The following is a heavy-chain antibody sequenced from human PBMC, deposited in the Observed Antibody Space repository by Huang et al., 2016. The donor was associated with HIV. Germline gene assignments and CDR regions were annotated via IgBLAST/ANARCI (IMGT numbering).Heavy chain of an antibody. CDR3: AREGGSRYYMDV. Sequence: EVQLVQSGAEVKKPGESLRISCKGSGYSFRSYWIGWVRQMPVKGLEGMGSIYPGDSDTRYSTSFQGLVTISAEKSISTAYLQWSSLKASDTAMYYCAREGGSRYYMDVWGKGTTVTVSS. CDR2: IYPGDSDT. CDR1: GYSFRSYW. J-gene: IGHJ6*03. D-gene: IGHD3-16*01. V-gene: IGHV5-51*03.